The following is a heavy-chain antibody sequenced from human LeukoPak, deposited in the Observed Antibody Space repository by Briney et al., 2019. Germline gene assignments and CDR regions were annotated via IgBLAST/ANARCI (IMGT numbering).Heavy chain of an antibody. CDR2: IYSGGST. J-gene: IGHJ4*02. V-gene: IGHV3-66*01. D-gene: IGHD3-22*01. CDR3: AREWYYDSSGYYYDNY. CDR1: GFTVSSNY. Sequence: GGSLRLSCAASGFTVSSNYMSWVRQAPGKGLEWVSVIYSGGSTYYADSVKGRFTISRDNSKNTLYLQMNSLRAEDTAVYYCAREWYYDSSGYYYDNYWGQGTLVTVSS.